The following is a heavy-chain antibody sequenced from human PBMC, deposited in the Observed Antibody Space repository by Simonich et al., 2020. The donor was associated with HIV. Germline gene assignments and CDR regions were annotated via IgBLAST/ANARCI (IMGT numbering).Heavy chain of an antibody. V-gene: IGHV4-39*01. CDR3: ARPDSSSYWYFDL. D-gene: IGHD6-13*01. CDR2: IYYSGST. J-gene: IGHJ2*01. Sequence: QLQLQESGPGLVKPSETLSLTCTVSGGSISSSSNYWGWIRQPPGKGLEWIGSIYYSGSTYYNPSLKSRVTMSGDTSKNQFSLKLSSVTAADTAVYYCARPDSSSYWYFDLWGRGTLVTVSS. CDR1: GGSISSSSNY.